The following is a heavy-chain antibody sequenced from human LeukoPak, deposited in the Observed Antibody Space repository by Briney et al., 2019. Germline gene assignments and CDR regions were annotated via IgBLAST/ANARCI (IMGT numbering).Heavy chain of an antibody. CDR3: ARSNVVPAAKMGYYYYYYMDV. D-gene: IGHD2-2*01. CDR1: GYTFTGYY. CDR2: INPNSGGT. J-gene: IGHJ6*03. V-gene: IGHV1-2*02. Sequence: GASVKVSCKASGYTFTGYYMHWVRQAPGQGVEWMGWINPNSGGTNYAQKFQGRVTMTRDTSISTAYMELSRLRSDDTAVYYCARSNVVPAAKMGYYYYYYMDVWGKGTTVTVSS.